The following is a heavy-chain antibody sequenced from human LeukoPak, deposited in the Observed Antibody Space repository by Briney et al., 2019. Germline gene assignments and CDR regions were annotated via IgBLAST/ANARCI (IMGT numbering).Heavy chain of an antibody. CDR2: IIPIFGTA. Sequence: SVKVSCKASGGTFSSYAISWVRQAPGQGLEWMGRIIPIFGTANYAQKFQGRVTITTDESTSTAYMELSSLRSEDAAVYYCARGGFDSSGYYYPAGYYYYYMDVWGKGTTVTVSS. J-gene: IGHJ6*03. CDR3: ARGGFDSSGYYYPAGYYYYYMDV. D-gene: IGHD3-22*01. CDR1: GGTFSSYA. V-gene: IGHV1-69*05.